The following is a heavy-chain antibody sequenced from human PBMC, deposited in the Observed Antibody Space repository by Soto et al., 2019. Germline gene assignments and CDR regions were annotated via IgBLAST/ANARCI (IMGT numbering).Heavy chain of an antibody. V-gene: IGHV1-69*02. CDR2: IIPILGIA. CDR3: APGSDGGSSRPAAFDI. Sequence: ASVKVSCKASGGTFSSYTISWVRQAPGQGLEWMGRIIPILGIANYAQKFQGRVTITADKSTSTAYMELSSLRSEDTAVYYCAPGSDGGSSRPAAFDIWGQGTMVTVSS. J-gene: IGHJ3*02. CDR1: GGTFSSYT. D-gene: IGHD3-16*01.